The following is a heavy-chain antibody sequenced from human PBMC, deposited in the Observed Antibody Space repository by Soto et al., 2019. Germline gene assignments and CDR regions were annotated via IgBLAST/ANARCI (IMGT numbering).Heavy chain of an antibody. Sequence: PSETLSLTCAVYGGSFSGYYWSWIRRPPGKGLEWIGEINHSGSTNYNPSLKSRVTISVDTSKNQFSLKLSSVTAADTAVYYCARLGLHNLFDYWGQGTLVTVSS. CDR2: INHSGST. D-gene: IGHD5-12*01. J-gene: IGHJ4*02. V-gene: IGHV4-34*01. CDR1: GGSFSGYY. CDR3: ARLGLHNLFDY.